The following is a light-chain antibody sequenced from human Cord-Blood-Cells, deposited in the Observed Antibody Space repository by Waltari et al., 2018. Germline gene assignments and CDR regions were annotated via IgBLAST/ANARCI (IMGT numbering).Light chain of an antibody. Sequence: QSALTQPRSASGSPGQSVTISCTGTSSDVGGHHYVSWYQQHPGKAPKLMIYDVSKRPSGVPDRFAGSKSGNTASLTISGLQAEDEADYYCCSYAGSYTFVFGGGTKLTVL. V-gene: IGLV2-11*01. J-gene: IGLJ2*01. CDR1: SSDVGGHHY. CDR2: DVS. CDR3: CSYAGSYTFV.